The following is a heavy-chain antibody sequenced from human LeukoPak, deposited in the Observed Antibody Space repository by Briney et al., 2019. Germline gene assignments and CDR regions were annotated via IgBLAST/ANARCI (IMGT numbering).Heavy chain of an antibody. Sequence: PSETLSLTCAVSGGSISSSNWWSWVRQPPGKGLEWIGEIYHSGSTNYNPSLKSRLTISVDTSKNQFSLKLNSVTAADTAVYFCARDCGGDSYLGAFDIWGQGTVVTVSS. D-gene: IGHD2-21*02. CDR3: ARDCGGDSYLGAFDI. CDR1: GGSISSSNW. CDR2: IYHSGST. V-gene: IGHV4-4*02. J-gene: IGHJ3*02.